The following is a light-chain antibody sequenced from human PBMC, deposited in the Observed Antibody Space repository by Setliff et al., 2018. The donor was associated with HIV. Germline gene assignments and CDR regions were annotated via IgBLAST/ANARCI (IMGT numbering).Light chain of an antibody. CDR1: GSDIGGYNY. CDR2: AVS. J-gene: IGLJ1*01. CDR3: SSYTSTSTYV. V-gene: IGLV2-14*03. Sequence: QSALTQPASVSGSPGQSITISCTGTGSDIGGYNYVSWFQQHPGKAPKLMIYAVSNRPSGVSTRFSGSKSGNTASLTISGLQAEDEADYYCSSYTSTSTYVFGTGTKVTVL.